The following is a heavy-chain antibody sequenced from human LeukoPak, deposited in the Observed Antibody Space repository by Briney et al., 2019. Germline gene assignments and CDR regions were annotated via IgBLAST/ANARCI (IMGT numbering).Heavy chain of an antibody. V-gene: IGHV4-34*01. Sequence: SETLSLTCAVYGGSLSNYYWSWIRQPPGKGLEWIGEINHSGSTKCNPSLKSRITISVDMSKNQFSLELSSVTAADTAIYYCARGPASGSDFAWFDPWGQGTLVTVSS. J-gene: IGHJ5*02. D-gene: IGHD3-10*01. CDR2: INHSGST. CDR3: ARGPASGSDFAWFDP. CDR1: GGSLSNYY.